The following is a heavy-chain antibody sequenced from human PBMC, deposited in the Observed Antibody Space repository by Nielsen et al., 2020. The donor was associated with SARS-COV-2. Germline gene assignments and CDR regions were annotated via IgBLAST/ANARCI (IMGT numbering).Heavy chain of an antibody. CDR1: GGTFSSYA. CDR2: IIPVLDTV. CDR3: ARGRCSGGNCNSVTEYYYYGLDV. J-gene: IGHJ6*02. V-gene: IGHV1-69*13. Sequence: SVKVSCKASGGTFSSYAISWVRQAPGQGLEWMGDIIPVLDTVNYAQKFQGRVTITADESTRTAYMELSSLRSDDTAVYYCARGRCSGGNCNSVTEYYYYGLDVWGQGTTVAVSS. D-gene: IGHD2-15*01.